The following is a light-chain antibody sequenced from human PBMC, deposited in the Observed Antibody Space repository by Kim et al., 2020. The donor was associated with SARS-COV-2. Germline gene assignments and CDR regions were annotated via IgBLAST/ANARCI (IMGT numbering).Light chain of an antibody. V-gene: IGKV3-15*01. CDR3: QRSRNWPPT. J-gene: IGKJ2*01. CDR2: DAS. Sequence: SVSPGESDTRACRASRNSWTSVAWYRRRGGQAPRLLIVDASTRTNGAPARFSGSGSGTEFTLTITSLQPEDSAVYYCQRSRNWPPTFGQGTKLEI. CDR1: RNSWTS.